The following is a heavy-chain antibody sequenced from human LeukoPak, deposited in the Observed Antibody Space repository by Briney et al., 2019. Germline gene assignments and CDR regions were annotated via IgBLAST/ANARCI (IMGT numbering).Heavy chain of an antibody. J-gene: IGHJ5*02. CDR3: TRDRSWFGELYSNWFDP. CDR2: IRSKAYVGTT. V-gene: IGHV3-49*03. Sequence: PGRSLRLSCTAAGFTFGDYAMSWFRQAPGKGLDWVGFIRSKAYVGTTEYAASVKGRFTVSRDDSKSIAYLQMNSLKTEDTAVYYCTRDRSWFGELYSNWFDPWGQGTLVTVSS. CDR1: GFTFGDYA. D-gene: IGHD3-10*01.